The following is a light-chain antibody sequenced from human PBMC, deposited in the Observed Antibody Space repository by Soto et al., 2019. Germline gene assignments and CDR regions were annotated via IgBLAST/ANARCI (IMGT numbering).Light chain of an antibody. V-gene: IGKV3-15*01. CDR3: QQYHDWPPLT. Sequence: DIAMTQSPATLSAPPGERVTLSCRASQTVGGNVAWYQQRPGQAPRLLIFGSATMATGIPARFSGSGSGTEFTLTISSLQSEDFAVYHCQQYHDWPPLTFGGGTTVEIK. J-gene: IGKJ4*01. CDR2: GSA. CDR1: QTVGGN.